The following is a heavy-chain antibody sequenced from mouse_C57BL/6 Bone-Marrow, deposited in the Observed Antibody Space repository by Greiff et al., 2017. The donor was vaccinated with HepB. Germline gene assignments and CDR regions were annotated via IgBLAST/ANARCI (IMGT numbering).Heavy chain of an antibody. CDR2: INPNNGGT. D-gene: IGHD1-1*01. CDR1: GYTFTDYY. CDR3: ARCITTVVNYAMDY. V-gene: IGHV1-26*01. Sequence: VQLQQSGPELVKPGASVKISCKASGYTFTDYYMNWVKQSHGKSLEWIGDINPNNGGTSYNQKFKGKATLTVDKSSSTAYMELRSLTSEDSAVYYCARCITTVVNYAMDYWGQGTSVTVSS. J-gene: IGHJ4*01.